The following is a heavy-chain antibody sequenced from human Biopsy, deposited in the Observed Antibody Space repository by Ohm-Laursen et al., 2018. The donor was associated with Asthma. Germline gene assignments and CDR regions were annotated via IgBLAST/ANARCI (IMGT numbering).Heavy chain of an antibody. D-gene: IGHD3-3*01. CDR1: GFRFSSYA. J-gene: IGHJ4*02. CDR2: ISRSSDTI. V-gene: IGHV3-48*02. CDR3: ARDRYNDFWGGYYPTAFDH. Sequence: SLRLSCTASGFRFSSYAMHWVRQAPGKGLEWVSYISRSSDTIHYADSVRGRFTISRDNARNSLYLQMNSLRDEDTAAYYCARDRYNDFWGGYYPTAFDHWGQGTPVAVSS.